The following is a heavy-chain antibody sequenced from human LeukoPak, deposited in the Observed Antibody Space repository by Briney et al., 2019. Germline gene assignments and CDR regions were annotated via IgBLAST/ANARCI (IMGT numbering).Heavy chain of an antibody. CDR1: GFTFSSYW. D-gene: IGHD1-1*01. J-gene: IGHJ4*02. CDR2: IWYDGSNK. V-gene: IGHV3-33*08. CDR3: ARDPQLEHLFDY. Sequence: GGSLRLSCAASGFTFSSYWMHWVRQAPGKGLEWVAVIWYDGSNKYYADSVKGRFTISRDNSKNTLYLQMNSLRAEDTAVYYCARDPQLEHLFDYWGQGTLVTVSS.